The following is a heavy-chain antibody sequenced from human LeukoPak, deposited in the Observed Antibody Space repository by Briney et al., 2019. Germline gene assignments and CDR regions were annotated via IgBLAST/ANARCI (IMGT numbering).Heavy chain of an antibody. J-gene: IGHJ4*02. CDR1: GFTFGSFA. CDR2: IFGSGGSP. Sequence: GGSLRLSCEASGFTFGSFAMYWVRQAPGKGLEWIAGIFGSGGSPHYADSVKGRFTISRDNFKNTVYLQINSLRAEDTAVYYCGKTTARYSSGQKPAWPVDYWGQGTLVTVSS. V-gene: IGHV3-23*01. D-gene: IGHD6-19*01. CDR3: GKTTARYSSGQKPAWPVDY.